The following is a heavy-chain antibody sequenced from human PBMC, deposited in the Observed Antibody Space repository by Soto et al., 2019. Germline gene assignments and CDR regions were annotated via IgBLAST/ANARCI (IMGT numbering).Heavy chain of an antibody. V-gene: IGHV1-69*01. D-gene: IGHD3-10*01. J-gene: IGHJ5*02. CDR1: GGTFSSYA. CDR3: SRVTSMVRGVIDTWFDP. CDR2: IIPMYGPA. Sequence: QVPLVQSGAEVKKPGSSVTVSCKASGGTFSSYAIHWVRQAPGQGLEWMGGIIPMYGPAKYAQRVQGRVTITADESTTTVYMELTSLTSQDTPVYYCSRVTSMVRGVIDTWFDPWGHGTLVTASS.